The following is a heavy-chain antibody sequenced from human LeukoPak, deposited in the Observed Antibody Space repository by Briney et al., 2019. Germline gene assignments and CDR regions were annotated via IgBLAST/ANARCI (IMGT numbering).Heavy chain of an antibody. J-gene: IGHJ6*02. CDR2: INWNGGST. CDR3: AREACSSTSCYYYYYYGMDV. Sequence: GGSLRLSCAASGFTFDDYGMSWVRQAPGEGLEWVSGINWNGGSTGYADSVKGRFTISRDNAKNSLYLQMNSLRAEDTALYYCAREACSSTSCYYYYYYGMDVWGQGTTVTVSS. D-gene: IGHD2-2*01. CDR1: GFTFDDYG. V-gene: IGHV3-20*04.